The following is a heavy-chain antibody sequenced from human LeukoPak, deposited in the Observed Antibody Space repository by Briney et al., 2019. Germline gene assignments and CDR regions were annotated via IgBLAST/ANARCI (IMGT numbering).Heavy chain of an antibody. CDR1: GFTVSSNY. D-gene: IGHD1-26*01. J-gene: IGHJ4*02. CDR2: IYSGAST. CDR3: AKEGVGGTAFDY. V-gene: IGHV3-53*05. Sequence: PGGSLRLSCAASGFTVSSNYMSWVRQAPGKGLEWVSVIYSGASTYYADSVKGRFTISRDNAKNSLYLQMNSLRAEDTALYYCAKEGVGGTAFDYWGQGTLVTVSS.